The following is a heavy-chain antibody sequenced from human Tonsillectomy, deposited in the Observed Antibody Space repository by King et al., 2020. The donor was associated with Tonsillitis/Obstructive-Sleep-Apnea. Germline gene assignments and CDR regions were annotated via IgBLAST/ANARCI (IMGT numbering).Heavy chain of an antibody. CDR1: GFTVTNNF. V-gene: IGHV3-53*01. J-gene: IGHJ6*03. Sequence: VQLVESGGGLIQPGGSLRLSCVASGFTVTNNFMTWVRQAPGKGREWVSAVYSDGTTYFADSVQGRFTISRDSSKNTLYLQMNSLRAEDAAVHYCPREGVVTDGYFYMDVWGRGTTVTASS. D-gene: IGHD4-23*01. CDR2: VYSDGTT. CDR3: PREGVVTDGYFYMDV.